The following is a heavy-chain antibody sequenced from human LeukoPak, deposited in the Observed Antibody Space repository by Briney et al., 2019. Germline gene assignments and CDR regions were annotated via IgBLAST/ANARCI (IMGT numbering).Heavy chain of an antibody. D-gene: IGHD3-10*01. J-gene: IGHJ4*02. CDR3: ARDQLTMVLTTSDDY. CDR1: GFTFSSYS. Sequence: SGGYLRLSCAASGFTFSSYSMNWVRQAPGKGLEWVSSISSSSSYIYYADSVKGRFTISRDNAKNSLYLQMNSMRAEDTAVYYCARDQLTMVLTTSDDYWGQGTLVTVSS. CDR2: ISSSSSYI. V-gene: IGHV3-21*01.